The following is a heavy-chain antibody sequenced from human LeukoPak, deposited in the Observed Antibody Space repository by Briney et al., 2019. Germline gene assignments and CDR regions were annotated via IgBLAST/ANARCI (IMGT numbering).Heavy chain of an antibody. CDR3: ARDRYYYDSSGYYYVGYFDY. Sequence: GRSLRLSCAASGFTFSSYAMHWVRQAPGKGLEWVAVISYDGSNKYYADSVKGRFTISRDNSKNTLYLHMNSMRAEDTAVYYCARDRYYYDSSGYYYVGYFDYWGQGTLVTVSS. V-gene: IGHV3-30-3*01. CDR2: ISYDGSNK. J-gene: IGHJ4*02. D-gene: IGHD3-22*01. CDR1: GFTFSSYA.